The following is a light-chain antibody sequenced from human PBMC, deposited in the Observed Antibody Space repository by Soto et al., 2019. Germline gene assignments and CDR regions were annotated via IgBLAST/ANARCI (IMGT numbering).Light chain of an antibody. Sequence: DIQMTQSPSTLSASVGDRVTITCRASQNIGTWLAWYHQNPGKAPKRLIYDASSLKSGVPSRVSGGGFGTEFTLTINGLQPDDFATYYCQQYNTYPYTFGQGTKLEIK. V-gene: IGKV1-5*01. J-gene: IGKJ2*01. CDR2: DAS. CDR3: QQYNTYPYT. CDR1: QNIGTW.